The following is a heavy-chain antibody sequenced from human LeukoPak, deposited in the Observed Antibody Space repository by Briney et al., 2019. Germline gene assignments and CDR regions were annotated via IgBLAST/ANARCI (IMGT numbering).Heavy chain of an antibody. V-gene: IGHV1-46*01. Sequence: ASVKVSCKASGYTFTSYYMHWVRQASGQGLEWMGIINPSGGSTSYAQKFQGRVTMTRDTSTSTVYMELSSLRSEDTAVYYCARDGSGWYYFDYWGQGTLVTVSS. CDR1: GYTFTSYY. CDR3: ARDGSGWYYFDY. D-gene: IGHD6-19*01. J-gene: IGHJ4*02. CDR2: INPSGGST.